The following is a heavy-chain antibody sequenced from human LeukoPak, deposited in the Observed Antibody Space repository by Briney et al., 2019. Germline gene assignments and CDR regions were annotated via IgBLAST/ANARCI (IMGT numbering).Heavy chain of an antibody. CDR1: GFTFSSYW. D-gene: IGHD6-13*01. J-gene: IGHJ3*01. CDR3: ARAYSSSWYDAFDL. CDR2: INQDGTEK. Sequence: GGSLRLSCAASGFTFSSYWMSWVRQAPGEGLEWVAKINQDGTEKAYVDSVRGRFTISRDNAKNSLFLQMNSLRAEDTAVYYCARAYSSSWYDAFDLWGQGTMVTVSS. V-gene: IGHV3-7*01.